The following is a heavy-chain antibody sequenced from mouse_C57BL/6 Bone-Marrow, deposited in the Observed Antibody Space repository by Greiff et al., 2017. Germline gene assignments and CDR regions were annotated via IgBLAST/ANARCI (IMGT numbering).Heavy chain of an antibody. V-gene: IGHV1-64*01. CDR2: IHPNSGST. Sequence: QVQLQQPGAELVKPGASVKLSCKASGYTFTSYWMHWVKQRPGQGLEWIGMIHPNSGSTNYNEKFKSKATLTVDKSSSTAYMQLSSLTSEDSAVYHCAREGDYYGRSYGYWGQGTTLTVSS. D-gene: IGHD1-1*01. J-gene: IGHJ2*01. CDR3: AREGDYYGRSYGY. CDR1: GYTFTSYW.